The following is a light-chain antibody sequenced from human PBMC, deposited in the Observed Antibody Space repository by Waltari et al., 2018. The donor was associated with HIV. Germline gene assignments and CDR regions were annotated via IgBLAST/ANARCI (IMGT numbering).Light chain of an antibody. V-gene: IGKV3-15*01. Sequence: EIVMTQSPATLSVSPGQRATVSCWASQSISSNLAGYQQRPGQAPRLLVYDASTRVAGIPARFSASGFATEFTLTSSSLQSEDFAVYYCQQYNDWLSWTFGQGTKVEMK. CDR2: DAS. CDR1: QSISSN. CDR3: QQYNDWLSWT. J-gene: IGKJ1*01.